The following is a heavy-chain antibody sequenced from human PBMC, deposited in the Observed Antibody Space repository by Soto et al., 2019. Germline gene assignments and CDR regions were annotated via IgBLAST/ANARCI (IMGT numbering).Heavy chain of an antibody. CDR1: GYTFNSYE. Sequence: QVQLVQSGAEVKKPGASVKVSCRASGYTFNSYEINWVRQATGQGLEWMGWMNPNSGNAGYAQKFQGRFTMTTGTSISTAYMEVTSLTSEDTAVYYCARGGDGDFGFDFWGQGTLVTVSS. V-gene: IGHV1-8*01. CDR3: ARGGDGDFGFDF. J-gene: IGHJ4*02. D-gene: IGHD4-17*01. CDR2: MNPNSGNA.